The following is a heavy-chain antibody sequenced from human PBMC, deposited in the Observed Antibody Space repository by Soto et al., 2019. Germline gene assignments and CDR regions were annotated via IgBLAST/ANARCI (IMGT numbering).Heavy chain of an antibody. V-gene: IGHV3-33*01. Sequence: GGSLRLSCAASGFTFSSYGMHWVRQAPGKGLEWVAVIWYDGSNKYYADSVKGRFTISRDNSKNTLYLQMNSLRAEDTAVYYCARAGDCSSTSCNGARSYYYYYGMDVWGQGTTVTVSS. D-gene: IGHD2-2*01. CDR2: IWYDGSNK. CDR1: GFTFSSYG. CDR3: ARAGDCSSTSCNGARSYYYYYGMDV. J-gene: IGHJ6*02.